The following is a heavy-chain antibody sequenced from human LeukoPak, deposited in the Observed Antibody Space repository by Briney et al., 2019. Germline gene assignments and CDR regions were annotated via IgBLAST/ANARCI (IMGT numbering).Heavy chain of an antibody. J-gene: IGHJ4*02. Sequence: ASETLSLTCAVYGGSFTGHHWNWIRQPAGKGLEWIGEVNHRGTTNYNPSLKSRVTISVDTSKNQFFPKLTSVTAADTAVYYCARDPTTVVTLPYYFDFWGQGTLVTVSS. V-gene: IGHV4-34*01. D-gene: IGHD4-23*01. CDR2: VNHRGTT. CDR1: GGSFTGHH. CDR3: ARDPTTVVTLPYYFDF.